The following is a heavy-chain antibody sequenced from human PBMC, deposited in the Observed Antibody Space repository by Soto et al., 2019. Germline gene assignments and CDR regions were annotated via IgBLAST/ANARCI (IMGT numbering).Heavy chain of an antibody. V-gene: IGHV4-59*01. J-gene: IGHJ4*02. CDR2: IYYSGST. D-gene: IGHD2-15*01. CDR1: GGPISSYY. CDR3: ATLGYCSGGSCYYGGPGY. Sequence: SETLSLTCTVSGGPISSYYCSWIRQHPGKGLEWIGYIYYSGSTNYNPSLKSRVTISVDTSKNQFSLKLSSVTAADTAVYYCATLGYCSGGSCYYGGPGYWGQGTLVTVSS.